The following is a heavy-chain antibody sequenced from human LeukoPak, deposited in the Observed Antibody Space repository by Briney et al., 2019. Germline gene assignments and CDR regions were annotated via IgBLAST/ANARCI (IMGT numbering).Heavy chain of an antibody. J-gene: IGHJ3*02. CDR3: ARVGFDAFDI. Sequence: SVTVSFKASGGTFISYAISGVRQAPGQGLEWMGGIIPIFGTANYAQKFQGRVTMTTDTSTSTAYMELRSLRSDDTAVYYCARVGFDAFDIWGQGTMVTVSS. V-gene: IGHV1-69*05. CDR1: GGTFISYA. D-gene: IGHD3-16*01. CDR2: IIPIFGTA.